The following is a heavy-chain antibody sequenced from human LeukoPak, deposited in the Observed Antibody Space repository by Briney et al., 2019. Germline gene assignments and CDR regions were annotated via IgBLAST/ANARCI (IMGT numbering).Heavy chain of an antibody. CDR2: ISYDGSNT. CDR3: AKPYYYGSRSYMDY. Sequence: PGRSLRLSCVASGFTFSNSGMHWVRQAPGKGLEWVAVISYDGSNTYYADSVKGRFTISRDNSKNMLYLQMNSLRAEDTAVYYCAKPYYYGSRSYMDYWGQGTLVTVSS. J-gene: IGHJ4*02. V-gene: IGHV3-30*18. D-gene: IGHD3-10*01. CDR1: GFTFSNSG.